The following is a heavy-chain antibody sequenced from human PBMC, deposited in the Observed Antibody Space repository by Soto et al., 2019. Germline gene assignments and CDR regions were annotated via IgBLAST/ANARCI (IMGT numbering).Heavy chain of an antibody. CDR1: RESFNHYY. CDR3: TSQAIALVVTQY. J-gene: IGHJ4*02. D-gene: IGHD2-21*02. V-gene: IGHV4-34*01. Sequence: SETLSLTCGVSRESFNHYYWRWIRQSPGKGLEWIGEFKHSGGTNYSPSLAGRVTIFADTSNNQLSLRPTSVTAADTAVYFCTSQAIALVVTQYWGAGTPVTVSS. CDR2: FKHSGGT.